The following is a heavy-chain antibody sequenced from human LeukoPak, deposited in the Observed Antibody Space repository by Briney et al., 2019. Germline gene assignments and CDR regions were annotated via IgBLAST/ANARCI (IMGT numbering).Heavy chain of an antibody. V-gene: IGHV4-39*01. CDR1: GGSISSSSYY. D-gene: IGHD1-26*01. CDR2: IYYSGST. CDR3: AGFGYSIIADY. Sequence: SETLSLTCTVSGGSISSSSYYWGWIRQPPGKGLEWIGIIYYSGSTYYNPSLKSRVTISVDTSKNQFSLKLNSVTAADTAVYYRAGFGYSIIADYWGQGTLVTVSS. J-gene: IGHJ4*02.